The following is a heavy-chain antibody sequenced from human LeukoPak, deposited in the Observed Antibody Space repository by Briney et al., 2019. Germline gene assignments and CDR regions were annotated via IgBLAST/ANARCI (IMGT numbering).Heavy chain of an antibody. CDR1: GFTFSNAW. J-gene: IGHJ6*02. V-gene: IGHV3-15*07. CDR3: TTGIVIISAKIYGMDV. Sequence: PGGSLRLSCAASGFTFSNAWINWVRQAPGKGLEWVGRIKSKTDGGTTDYAAPVKGRFTISRDDSKNTLDLQMNSLKTEDTAVYYCTTGIVIISAKIYGMDVWGQGTTVTVSS. D-gene: IGHD2/OR15-2a*01. CDR2: IKSKTDGGTT.